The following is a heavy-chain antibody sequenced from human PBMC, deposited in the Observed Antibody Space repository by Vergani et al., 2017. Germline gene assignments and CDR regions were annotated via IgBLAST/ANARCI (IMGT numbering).Heavy chain of an antibody. CDR2: IYPGDSDT. D-gene: IGHD3-3*01. CDR1: GYSFTSYW. J-gene: IGHJ4*02. Sequence: EVQLVQSGAEVKKPGESLKISCKGSGYSFTSYWIGWVRQMPGKGLEWMGIIYPGDSDTRYSPSFQGQVTISADKSISTAYLQWSSLKAADTAMYYCARPTRRGVDCWRGPTGHFDYWGQGTLVTVSS. V-gene: IGHV5-51*03. CDR3: ARPTRRGVDCWRGPTGHFDY.